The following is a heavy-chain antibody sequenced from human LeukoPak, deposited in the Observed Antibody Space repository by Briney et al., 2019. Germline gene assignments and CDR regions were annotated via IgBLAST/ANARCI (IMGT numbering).Heavy chain of an antibody. J-gene: IGHJ4*02. CDR1: GGSFSDYS. D-gene: IGHD2-21*02. Sequence: PSETLSLTCAVYGGSFSDYSWTWIRQPPGKGLEWIGEINHSGSTNYNPSLKSRVTISLDTSKNQFSLRPSSVTAADTAVYYCVGVVMTAMHFDYWGQGTLVTVSS. V-gene: IGHV4-34*01. CDR2: INHSGST. CDR3: VGVVMTAMHFDY.